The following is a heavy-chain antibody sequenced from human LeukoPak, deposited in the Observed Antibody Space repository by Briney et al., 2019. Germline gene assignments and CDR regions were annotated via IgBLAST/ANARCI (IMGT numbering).Heavy chain of an antibody. CDR2: IYHSGST. V-gene: IGHV4-38-2*02. J-gene: IGHJ4*02. Sequence: PSETLSLTCTVSGYSISSGYYWGWIRQPPGKGLEWIGSIYHSGSTYYNPSLKSRVTISVDTSKNQFSLKLSSVTAADTAVYYCAGGGWLSEYYFDYWGQGTLVTVSS. CDR3: AGGGWLSEYYFDY. CDR1: GYSISSGYY. D-gene: IGHD3-22*01.